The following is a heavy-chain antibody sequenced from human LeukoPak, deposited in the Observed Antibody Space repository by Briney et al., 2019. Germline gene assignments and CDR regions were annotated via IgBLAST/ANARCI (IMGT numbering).Heavy chain of an antibody. CDR2: INKDGSEK. D-gene: IGHD1-1*01. Sequence: GGSLRLSCTASGLTFSNYWTTWVRQAPGKGLEWVATINKDGSEKHYVDSVRGRFTISRDNAKNSVFLQMNSLRVEDTAVYYCANTLATSGYWGQGTLVTVSS. CDR1: GLTFSNYW. CDR3: ANTLATSGY. J-gene: IGHJ4*02. V-gene: IGHV3-7*01.